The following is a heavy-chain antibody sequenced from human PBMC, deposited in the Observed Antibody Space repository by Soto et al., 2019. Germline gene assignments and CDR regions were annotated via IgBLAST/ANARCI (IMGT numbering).Heavy chain of an antibody. CDR1: GFTFSSYA. D-gene: IGHD4-17*01. J-gene: IGHJ4*02. V-gene: IGHV3-23*01. CDR3: AKTASMTIRDGFDH. CDR2: ISGSGSNP. Sequence: VQVLESGGGLVQPGGSLRLSCAASGFTFSSYAMSWVRQAPGQGLEWVSAISGSGSNPYYADSVKGRFTISRDNSKNKLYLQMNSLRAEDTARYYCAKTASMTIRDGFDHWGQGTLVTVSS.